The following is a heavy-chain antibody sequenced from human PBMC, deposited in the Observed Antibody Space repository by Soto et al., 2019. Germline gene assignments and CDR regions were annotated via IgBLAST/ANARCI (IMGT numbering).Heavy chain of an antibody. D-gene: IGHD3-3*01. CDR2: IYYSGNT. V-gene: IGHV4-59*01. CDR1: GGSISGYY. Sequence: QVQLQESGPGLVKPSETLSLTCTVSGGSISGYYWGWIRQSPGKGLEWIGYIYYSGNTHYNPSLKSRVTISVDTSKNQFSLNMSSVTAADTAVYHCARNKFWIGQADYWGQGTLVTVSS. CDR3: ARNKFWIGQADY. J-gene: IGHJ4*02.